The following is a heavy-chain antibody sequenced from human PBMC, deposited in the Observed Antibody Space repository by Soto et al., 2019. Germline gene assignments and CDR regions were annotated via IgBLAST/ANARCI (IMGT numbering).Heavy chain of an antibody. D-gene: IGHD3-16*02. CDR2: INAGNGNT. J-gene: IGHJ5*02. CDR3: ARGFRWGDADWFDP. CDR1: GYTFTSYA. V-gene: IGHV1-3*01. Sequence: QVQLVQSGAEVKKPGASVKVSCMASGYTFTSYAMHWVRQAPGLRLEWMGWINAGNGNTRYSQKFQGRVTITRDTSASTAYMARSSLRSADTAVYYCARGFRWGDADWFDPWGQGTLVTVSS.